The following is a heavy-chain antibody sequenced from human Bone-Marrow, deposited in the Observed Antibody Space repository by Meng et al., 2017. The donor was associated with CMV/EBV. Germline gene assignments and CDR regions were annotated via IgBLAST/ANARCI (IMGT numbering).Heavy chain of an antibody. D-gene: IGHD2-21*01. CDR1: GFTFSSYA. Sequence: GESLKISCAASGFTFSSYAMHWVRQAPGKGLEWVAVISYDGSNKYYADSVKGRFTISRDNSKNTLYLQMNSLRAEDTAVYYCARPYSPTRGAFDIWRQGTMVTVSS. CDR3: ARPYSPTRGAFDI. CDR2: ISYDGSNK. J-gene: IGHJ3*02. V-gene: IGHV3-30*04.